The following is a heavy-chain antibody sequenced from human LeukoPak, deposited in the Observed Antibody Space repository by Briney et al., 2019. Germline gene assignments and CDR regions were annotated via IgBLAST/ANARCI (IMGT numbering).Heavy chain of an antibody. CDR3: AREDYYDSGSNDY. V-gene: IGHV1-8*03. Sequence: ASVKVSCKASGYTFTSYDINWVRQATGQGLEWMGWINPNSGITVYAQKFQGRVTITRNPSISTAYMELSSLRSEDTAVYYCAREDYYDSGSNDYWDQGTLVTVSS. D-gene: IGHD3-22*01. J-gene: IGHJ4*02. CDR1: GYTFTSYD. CDR2: INPNSGIT.